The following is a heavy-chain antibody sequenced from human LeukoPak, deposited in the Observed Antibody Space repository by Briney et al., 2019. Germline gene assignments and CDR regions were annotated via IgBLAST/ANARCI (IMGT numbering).Heavy chain of an antibody. V-gene: IGHV3-30*02. CDR3: AKLWFGELFYFDY. CDR1: GFTFSSYG. CDR2: IRYDGSNK. D-gene: IGHD3-10*01. J-gene: IGHJ4*02. Sequence: GGSLRLSCAASGFTFSSYGMHWVRQAPGKGLEWVAFIRYDGSNKYYADSVKGRFTISRDNSKNTLYLQMNSLRAEDTAVYYCAKLWFGELFYFDYWGQGTLVTVSS.